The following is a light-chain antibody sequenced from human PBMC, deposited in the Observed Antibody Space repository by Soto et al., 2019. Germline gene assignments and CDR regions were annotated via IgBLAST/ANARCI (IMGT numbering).Light chain of an antibody. CDR2: DVS. V-gene: IGLV2-14*03. CDR3: ASFTSISTYV. Sequence: SVLTEPASVSGATGHAITISCSGTSSDVGAFNYVSWYQQHPGKAPKLMIYDVSNRPSGVSNRFSGSKSGNTASLTISGLQAEDESHYYCASFTSISTYVFGTGTRVTVL. J-gene: IGLJ1*01. CDR1: SSDVGAFNY.